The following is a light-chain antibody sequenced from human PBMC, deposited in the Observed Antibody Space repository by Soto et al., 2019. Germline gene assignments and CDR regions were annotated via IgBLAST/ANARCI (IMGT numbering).Light chain of an antibody. CDR2: AAS. V-gene: IGKV1-9*01. CDR1: QGIRSY. CDR3: QQVKSYPPT. J-gene: IGKJ3*01. Sequence: DIQLTQSPSFLSASVGDRVTLTCRASQGIRSYLAWYQQKPGKAPKLLIYAASTLQSGVPLRFSGSGSGTEFTLTISSLQPEDFATYYCQQVKSYPPTFGPGTKVDIK.